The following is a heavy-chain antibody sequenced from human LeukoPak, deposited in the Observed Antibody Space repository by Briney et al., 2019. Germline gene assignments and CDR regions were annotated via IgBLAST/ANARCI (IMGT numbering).Heavy chain of an antibody. CDR3: ARERWRVYYYYYMDV. V-gene: IGHV4-34*01. CDR1: GGSFSGYY. J-gene: IGHJ6*03. Sequence: SETLSLTCAVYGGSFSGYYWSWIRQPPGKGLEWIGEINHSGSTNYNPSLKSRVTISVDTSKNQFSLKLSSVTAADTAVYYCARERWRVYYYYYMDVWGKGTTVTVSS. D-gene: IGHD4-23*01. CDR2: INHSGST.